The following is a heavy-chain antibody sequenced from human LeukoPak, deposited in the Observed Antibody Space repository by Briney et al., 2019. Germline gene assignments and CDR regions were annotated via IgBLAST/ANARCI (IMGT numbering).Heavy chain of an antibody. CDR3: ARVTSRLGVCDY. CDR1: GGSISSYY. Sequence: SETLSLTCTVSGGSISSYYWNWIRLPPGKGLEWIGYIYSSGSTIYNPSLKSRVTISIDTSKNQFSLKLRSVTAADTAVYYCARVTSRLGVCDYWGQGTLVTVSS. CDR2: IYSSGST. V-gene: IGHV4-59*08. D-gene: IGHD2-8*01. J-gene: IGHJ4*02.